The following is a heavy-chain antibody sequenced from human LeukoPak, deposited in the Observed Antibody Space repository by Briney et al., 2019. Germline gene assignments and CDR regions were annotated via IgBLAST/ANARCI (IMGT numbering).Heavy chain of an antibody. D-gene: IGHD3-10*01. CDR2: ISSSSSYI. CDR3: ARDRDGSGSYYNVATGWFDP. Sequence: PGGSLRLSCAASGFTFSSYSMNWVRQAPGEGLEWVSSISSSSSYIYYADSAKGRFTISRDNAKNSLYLQMNSLRAEDTAVYYCARDRDGSGSYYNVATGWFDPWGQGTLVTVSS. J-gene: IGHJ5*02. V-gene: IGHV3-21*01. CDR1: GFTFSSYS.